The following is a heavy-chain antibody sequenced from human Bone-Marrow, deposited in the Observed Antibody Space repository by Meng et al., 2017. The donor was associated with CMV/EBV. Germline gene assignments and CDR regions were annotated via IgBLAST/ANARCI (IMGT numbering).Heavy chain of an antibody. D-gene: IGHD3-16*01. J-gene: IGHJ4*02. Sequence: SETLSLTCTVSGYSISSGYYWGWIRQPPGKGLEWIGSIYHSGSTYYNPSLKSRVTISVDTSKNQFSLKLGTVTAADTAVYYCARGGGPDYWGQGTLVTVSS. CDR3: ARGGGPDY. CDR1: GYSISSGYY. V-gene: IGHV4-38-2*02. CDR2: IYHSGST.